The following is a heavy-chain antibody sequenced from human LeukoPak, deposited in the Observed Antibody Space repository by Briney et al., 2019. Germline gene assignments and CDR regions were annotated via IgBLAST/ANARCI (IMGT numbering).Heavy chain of an antibody. CDR2: IKQDGSEK. CDR1: GFTFSSYW. Sequence: GGSLRLSCAASGFTFSSYWMSWVRQAPGKGLEWVANIKQDGSEKYYVDSAKSRFTISRDNAKNSLYLQMNSLRAEDTAVYYCAGDYAFWNPTAYNWFDPWGQGTLVTVSS. V-gene: IGHV3-7*01. CDR3: AGDYAFWNPTAYNWFDP. J-gene: IGHJ5*02. D-gene: IGHD3-3*01.